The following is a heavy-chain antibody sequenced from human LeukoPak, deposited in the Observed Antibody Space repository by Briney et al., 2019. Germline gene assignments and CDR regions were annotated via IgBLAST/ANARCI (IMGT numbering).Heavy chain of an antibody. Sequence: GGSLRLSCAASGFTFSSYAMSWVRQAPGKGPMWVSRICPDGTVTNYADSVKARFIISRDNARNTVYLQVNSLRVEDTAVYYCVRDFRSADYWGQGTLVTVSS. CDR2: ICPDGTVT. CDR3: VRDFRSADY. J-gene: IGHJ4*02. V-gene: IGHV3-74*01. CDR1: GFTFSSYA.